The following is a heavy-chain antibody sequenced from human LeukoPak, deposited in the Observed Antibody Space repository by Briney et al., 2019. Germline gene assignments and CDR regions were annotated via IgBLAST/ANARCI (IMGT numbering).Heavy chain of an antibody. D-gene: IGHD3-22*01. V-gene: IGHV3-23*01. Sequence: GGSLRLSCAASGFTFSSYAMSWVRQAPGKGLEWVSGISGSGDNTYYADSVKGRFTISRDNSKNTLYVQVNSLGTEDTAAYYGAKGSYYDSSGSFYFDYWGQGTLVTVSS. CDR2: ISGSGDNT. CDR1: GFTFSSYA. CDR3: AKGSYYDSSGSFYFDY. J-gene: IGHJ4*02.